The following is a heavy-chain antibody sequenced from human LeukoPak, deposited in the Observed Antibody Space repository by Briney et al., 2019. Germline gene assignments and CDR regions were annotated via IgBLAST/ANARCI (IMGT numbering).Heavy chain of an antibody. CDR1: GFTFSRDG. CDR3: ARLSGSFLDY. J-gene: IGHJ4*02. CDR2: IWYDGSKK. V-gene: IGHV3-33*01. Sequence: GGSLRLSCAASGFTFSRDGMHWVRQAPGKGLEWVAVIWYDGSKKYYADSVKGRFTISRDNSKNTLYLQMNSLRAEDTAVYYCARLSGSFLDYWGQGTLVTVSS. D-gene: IGHD1-26*01.